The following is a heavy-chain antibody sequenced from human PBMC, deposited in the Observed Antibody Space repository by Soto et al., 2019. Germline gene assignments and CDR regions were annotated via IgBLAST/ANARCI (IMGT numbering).Heavy chain of an antibody. CDR1: GFTFNSYA. CDR3: AKEDRERDYFDY. V-gene: IGHV3-23*01. Sequence: EVQLLESGGGLVQPGGSLRLSCAASGFTFNSYAMSWVRQAPGKGLEWVSAISGSGDSTSYADSVKGRFTISRDNSKTTLDLQMNSVRAEDTAVYYWAKEDRERDYFDYWGQGTLVTVSS. CDR2: ISGSGDST. J-gene: IGHJ4*02.